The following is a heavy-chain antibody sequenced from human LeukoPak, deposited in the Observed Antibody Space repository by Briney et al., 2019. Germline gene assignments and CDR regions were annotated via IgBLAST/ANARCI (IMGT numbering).Heavy chain of an antibody. Sequence: GGSLRLSCAASGFTFSDYYMSWIRQAPGKGLEWVSYISSCGSTIYYADSVKGRFTISRDNAKNSLYLQMNSLRAEDTAVYYCASAPARFYYDSSGSDFRGQGTLVTVSS. D-gene: IGHD3-22*01. CDR3: ASAPARFYYDSSGSDF. V-gene: IGHV3-11*01. CDR2: ISSCGSTI. J-gene: IGHJ4*02. CDR1: GFTFSDYY.